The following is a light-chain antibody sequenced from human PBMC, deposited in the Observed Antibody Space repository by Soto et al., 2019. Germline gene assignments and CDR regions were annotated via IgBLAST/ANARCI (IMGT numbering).Light chain of an antibody. CDR2: DTS. Sequence: EIVLTQSPATLSLSPGERATLSCRASQSVRSSLAWYQQKPGQSPRLLIYDTSNRATGIPARFSGSGSGTDFTLTISSLEPEDFEVYYCQQRANWRITFGQGTRLENK. J-gene: IGKJ5*01. CDR3: QQRANWRIT. V-gene: IGKV3-11*01. CDR1: QSVRSS.